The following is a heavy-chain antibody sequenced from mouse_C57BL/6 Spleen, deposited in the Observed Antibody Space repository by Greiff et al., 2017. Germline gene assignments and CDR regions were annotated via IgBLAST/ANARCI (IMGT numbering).Heavy chain of an antibody. CDR3: GRSDDYDGYAMDY. CDR2: INPSSGYT. Sequence: QVQLQQSGAELARPGASVKMSCKASGYTFTSYTMHWVKQRPGQGLEWIGYINPSSGYTKYNQKFKDKATLTADKSSSTAYMQLSSLTSEDSAVYYCGRSDDYDGYAMDYWGQGTSVTVSS. V-gene: IGHV1-4*01. D-gene: IGHD2-4*01. CDR1: GYTFTSYT. J-gene: IGHJ4*01.